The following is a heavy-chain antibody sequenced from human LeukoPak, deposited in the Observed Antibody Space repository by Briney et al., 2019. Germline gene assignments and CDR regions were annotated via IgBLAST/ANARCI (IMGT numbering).Heavy chain of an antibody. V-gene: IGHV4-61*02. D-gene: IGHD6-13*01. CDR1: GGSIISGSYY. J-gene: IGHJ4*02. CDR2: IYTSGST. Sequence: SQTLSLTCTVSGGSIISGSYYWSWIRQPAGKGLEWIGRIYTSGSTNYNPSLKSRVTISVDTSKNQFSLKLSSVTAADTAVYYCARTVAIAAAGFDYWGQGTLVTVSS. CDR3: ARTVAIAAAGFDY.